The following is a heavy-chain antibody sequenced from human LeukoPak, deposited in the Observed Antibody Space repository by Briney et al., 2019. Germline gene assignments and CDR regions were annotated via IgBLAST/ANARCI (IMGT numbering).Heavy chain of an antibody. J-gene: IGHJ6*03. Sequence: SGGSLRLSCAASGFTFSSYAMSWVRQAPGKGLEWVSAISGSGGSTYYADSVKGRFTISRDNSKNTLYLQMNSLRAEDTAVYYCAKHLSGLRYFNWLPRDYYYMDVWGKGTTVTVSS. CDR3: AKHLSGLRYFNWLPRDYYYMDV. CDR1: GFTFSSYA. D-gene: IGHD3-9*01. CDR2: ISGSGGST. V-gene: IGHV3-23*01.